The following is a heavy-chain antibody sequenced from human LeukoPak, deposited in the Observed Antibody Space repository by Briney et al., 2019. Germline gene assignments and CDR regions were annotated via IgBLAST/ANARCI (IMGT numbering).Heavy chain of an antibody. CDR1: GFTFDDYA. D-gene: IGHD3-22*01. Sequence: TGGSLRLSCAASGFTFDDYAMHWVRQAPGKGLEWVSGISWNSGSIGYADSVKGRFTISRDNAKNSLYLQMNSLRAEDTALYYCAKEAGDSSGYYWLDYWGQGTLVTVSS. V-gene: IGHV3-9*01. J-gene: IGHJ4*02. CDR3: AKEAGDSSGYYWLDY. CDR2: ISWNSGSI.